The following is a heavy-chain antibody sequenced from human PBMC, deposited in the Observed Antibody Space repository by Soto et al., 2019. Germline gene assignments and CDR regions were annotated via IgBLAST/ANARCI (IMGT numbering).Heavy chain of an antibody. CDR2: TYYRSKWYN. CDR1: GDSVSSNSAA. Sequence: SQTLSLTCAISGDSVSSNSAAWNWIRQSPSRGLEWLGRTYYRSKWYNDYAVSVKSRITINPDTSKNQFSLQLNSVTPEDTAVYYCARGDSSGWWVILGGWFDPWGQGTLVTVSS. J-gene: IGHJ5*02. CDR3: ARGDSSGWWVILGGWFDP. D-gene: IGHD6-19*01. V-gene: IGHV6-1*01.